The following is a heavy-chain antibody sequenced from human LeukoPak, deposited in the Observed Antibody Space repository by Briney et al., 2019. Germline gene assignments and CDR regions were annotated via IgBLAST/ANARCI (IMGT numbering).Heavy chain of an antibody. CDR3: AKGRVRAVINYLYDY. CDR1: GFTFSSYA. CDR2: ISSNGGST. D-gene: IGHD3-10*01. J-gene: IGHJ4*02. V-gene: IGHV3-64*01. Sequence: RSGGSLRLSCAASGFTFSSYAMHWVRQAPGKGLEYVSAISSNGGSTYYANSVKGRFTISRDNSKNTLYLQMGSLRAEDTAVYHCAKGRVRAVINYLYDYWGQGTLVTVSS.